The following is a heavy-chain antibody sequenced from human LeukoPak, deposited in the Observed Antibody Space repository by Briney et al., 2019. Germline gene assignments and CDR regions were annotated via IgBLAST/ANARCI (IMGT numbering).Heavy chain of an antibody. CDR3: VGMSGYDSSGYSTLFDS. V-gene: IGHV4-34*01. CDR2: INHSGST. CDR1: GGFFRGYY. D-gene: IGHD3-22*01. Sequence: SETLSLTCAFYGGFFRGYYWSWLRQPPGRGREWVGEINHSGSTNYNPSVKSRVTISVDTSQNQLLLILGYVTDADTGVYCCVGMSGYDSSGYSTLFDSCGQGAPVTASS. J-gene: IGHJ4*02.